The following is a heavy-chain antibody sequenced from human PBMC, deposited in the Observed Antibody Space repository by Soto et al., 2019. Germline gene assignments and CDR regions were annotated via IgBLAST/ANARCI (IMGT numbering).Heavy chain of an antibody. Sequence: QVQLQESGPGLVKPSQTLSLTCAVSGGFISSGGYYWSWIRHHPGRGLEWFGYITYSGRTYYNPSLKSRLTISVDPSTNQFSLRLTSVTAADTAVYYCARAPRKYYSDSSAYYPDGFDVWGQGTMVTVSS. CDR1: GGFISSGGYY. V-gene: IGHV4-31*11. CDR3: ARAPRKYYSDSSAYYPDGFDV. D-gene: IGHD3-22*01. J-gene: IGHJ3*01. CDR2: ITYSGRT.